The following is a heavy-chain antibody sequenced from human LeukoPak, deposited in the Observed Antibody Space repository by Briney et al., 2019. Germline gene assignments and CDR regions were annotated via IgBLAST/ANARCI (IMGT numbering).Heavy chain of an antibody. CDR2: IYTSGST. CDR3: ARDNTVMSHYYYKDV. Sequence: ETLSLTCTVSGGSISSYYWSWIRQPAGKGLEWIGRIYTSGSTNYNPSLKSRVTMSVDTSKNQFSLKLSSVTAADTAVYYRARDNTVMSHYYYKDVWGKGTTVTVSS. J-gene: IGHJ6*03. D-gene: IGHD4-11*01. V-gene: IGHV4-4*07. CDR1: GGSISSYY.